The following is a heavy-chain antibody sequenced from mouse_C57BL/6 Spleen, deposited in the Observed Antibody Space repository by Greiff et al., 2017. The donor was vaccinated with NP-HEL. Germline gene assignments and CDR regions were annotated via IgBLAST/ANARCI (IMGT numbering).Heavy chain of an antibody. D-gene: IGHD1-1*01. CDR3: ARDGSSYRWYFDV. Sequence: VQLQQSGAELVRPGASVKLSCTASGFNIKDDYMHWVKQRPGQGLEWIGMIHPNSGSTNYNEKFKSKATLTVDKSSSTAYMQLSSLTSEDSAVYYCARDGSSYRWYFDVWGTGTTVTVSS. CDR2: IHPNSGST. J-gene: IGHJ1*03. V-gene: IGHV1-64*01. CDR1: GFNIKDDY.